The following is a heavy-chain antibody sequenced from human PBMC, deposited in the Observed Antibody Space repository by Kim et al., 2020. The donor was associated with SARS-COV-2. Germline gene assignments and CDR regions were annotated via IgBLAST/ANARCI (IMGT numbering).Heavy chain of an antibody. D-gene: IGHD3-9*01. V-gene: IGHV4-39*01. CDR3: ARLYYDILTGYSPFDY. Sequence: SETLSLTCTVSGGSISSSSYYWGWIRQPPGKGLEWIGSIYYSGSTYYNPSLKSRVTISVDTSKNQFSLKLSSVTAADTAVYYCARLYYDILTGYSPFDYWGQGTLVTVSS. J-gene: IGHJ4*02. CDR1: GGSISSSSYY. CDR2: IYYSGST.